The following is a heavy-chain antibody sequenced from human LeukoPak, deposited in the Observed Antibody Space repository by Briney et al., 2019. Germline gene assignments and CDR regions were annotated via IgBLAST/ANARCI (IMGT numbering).Heavy chain of an antibody. D-gene: IGHD3-3*01. CDR2: ISWNSGII. Sequence: GGSLRLSCAASGFTFADYAMHWVRQAPGKGLEWVSGISWNSGIIGYADSVKGRFTISRDNAKNSLYLQMNSLRAEDTAVYYCARDYDFWSGFDYWGQGTLVTVSS. J-gene: IGHJ4*02. CDR1: GFTFADYA. CDR3: ARDYDFWSGFDY. V-gene: IGHV3-9*01.